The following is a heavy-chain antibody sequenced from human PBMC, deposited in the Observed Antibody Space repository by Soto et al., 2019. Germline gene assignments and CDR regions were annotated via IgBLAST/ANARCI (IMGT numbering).Heavy chain of an antibody. Sequence: SETLSLTCTVSGASISSSNYYRAWIRQPPGKGLEWIGSIHYTGTTYYNPSLKSRVSISEDTSKNQFFLKLTSVTAADTAMYYCARRECSGRTCHFDPWGPGTLVTVST. CDR2: IHYTGTT. J-gene: IGHJ5*02. CDR1: GASISSSNYY. CDR3: ARRECSGRTCHFDP. V-gene: IGHV4-39*01. D-gene: IGHD2-15*01.